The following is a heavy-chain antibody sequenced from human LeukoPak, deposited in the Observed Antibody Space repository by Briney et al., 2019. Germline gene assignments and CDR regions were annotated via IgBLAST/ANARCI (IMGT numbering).Heavy chain of an antibody. CDR2: MNPIGVTT. CDR1: GFTFSSYS. CDR3: AKGRSAVRDTFDF. V-gene: IGHV3-23*01. Sequence: GGSLRLSCVASGFTFSSYSMSWVRQAPGNGLEWVSAMNPIGVTTDSAASVRGRFTISRDNSKNTLYLQMSSLRAEDTALYYCAKGRSAVRDTFDFWGQGTVVTVSS. J-gene: IGHJ3*01. D-gene: IGHD3-10*01.